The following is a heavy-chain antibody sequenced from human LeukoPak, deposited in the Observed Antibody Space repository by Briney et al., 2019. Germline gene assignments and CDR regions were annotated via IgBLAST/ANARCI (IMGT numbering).Heavy chain of an antibody. J-gene: IGHJ4*02. CDR3: ARYNWNDVVSALDS. Sequence: ASVRVSCKASGYTFSGYNIHWVRQAPGQGLEWMGWINPNNGATHYAQKFQGGVTMTRDTSITTFYMEVSSLRSDDMACYYCARYNWNDVVSALDSWGQGTLVTVSS. CDR1: GYTFSGYN. CDR2: INPNNGAT. D-gene: IGHD1-1*01. V-gene: IGHV1-2*02.